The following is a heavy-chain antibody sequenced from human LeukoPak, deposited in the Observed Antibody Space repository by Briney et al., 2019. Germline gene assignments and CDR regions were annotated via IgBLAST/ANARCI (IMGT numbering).Heavy chain of an antibody. CDR2: IGTAGDT. CDR1: GFTFSSYD. CDR3: ARDGAGSYRGAFDI. D-gene: IGHD1-26*01. Sequence: PGGSLRLSCAASGFTFSSYDMHWVRQATGKGLEWVSAIGTAGDTYYPGSVKGRFTISRENAKNSLHLQMNSLRAGDTAVYYCARDGAGSYRGAFDIWGQGTMVTVSS. V-gene: IGHV3-13*01. J-gene: IGHJ3*02.